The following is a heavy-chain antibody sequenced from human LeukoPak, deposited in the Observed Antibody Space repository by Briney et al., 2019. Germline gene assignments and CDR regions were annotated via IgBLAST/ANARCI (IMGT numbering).Heavy chain of an antibody. V-gene: IGHV4-59*01. Sequence: SETLSLTCNVSAGSISSYYWSWIRQSPGKGLEWIGYIYYSGSTKYNPSLESRVTISIDTSKNHFSLKLSSVTAADTSVYYCARDRSSGWTGVFDIWGGGTMVTGSS. D-gene: IGHD6-19*01. J-gene: IGHJ3*02. CDR2: IYYSGST. CDR1: AGSISSYY. CDR3: ARDRSSGWTGVFDI.